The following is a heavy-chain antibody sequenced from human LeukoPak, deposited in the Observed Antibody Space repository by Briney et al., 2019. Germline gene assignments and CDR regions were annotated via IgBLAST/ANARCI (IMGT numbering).Heavy chain of an antibody. J-gene: IGHJ6*03. Sequence: ASVKVSCKASGYTFTTYGISWVRQGPGQGLEWMGWISAYNGGTNYAQNLQGRVTMTTDTSTNTAYMELRSLRSDDTAVYYCARGGGLLYYYYYMDVWGKGTTVTVSS. D-gene: IGHD3-16*01. CDR2: ISAYNGGT. CDR3: ARGGGLLYYYYYMDV. CDR1: GYTFTTYG. V-gene: IGHV1-18*01.